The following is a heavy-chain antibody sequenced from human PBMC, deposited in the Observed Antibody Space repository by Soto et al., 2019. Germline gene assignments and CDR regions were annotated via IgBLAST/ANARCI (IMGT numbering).Heavy chain of an antibody. CDR2: IYYSGST. V-gene: IGHV4-59*08. Sequence: SETLSLTCTVSGGSISSYYWSWIRQPPGKGLEWIGYIYYSGSTNYNPSLKSRVTISVDTSKNQFSLKLSSVTAADTAVYYCARHETQWLPDFDYWGQGTLVTVSS. D-gene: IGHD6-19*01. CDR1: GGSISSYY. J-gene: IGHJ4*02. CDR3: ARHETQWLPDFDY.